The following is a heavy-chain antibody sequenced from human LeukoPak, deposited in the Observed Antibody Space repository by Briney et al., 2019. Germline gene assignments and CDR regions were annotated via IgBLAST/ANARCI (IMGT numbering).Heavy chain of an antibody. V-gene: IGHV4-30-4*08. CDR1: GGSISSDDYY. D-gene: IGHD1-26*01. CDR3: ARAYSGSYYGDPYYFDY. Sequence: SQTLSLTCTVSGGSISSDDYYWSWIRQPPGKGLEWIGYIYYSGSTYYNPSLKSRVTISVDTSKNQFSLKLSSVTAADTAVYYCARAYSGSYYGDPYYFDYWGQGTLVTVSS. J-gene: IGHJ4*02. CDR2: IYYSGST.